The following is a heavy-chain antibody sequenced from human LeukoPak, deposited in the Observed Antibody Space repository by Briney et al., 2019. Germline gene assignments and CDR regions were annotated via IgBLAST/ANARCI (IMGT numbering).Heavy chain of an antibody. CDR3: ARRAPFSNWFDP. Sequence: SETLSLTCTVSGASITNDDYYWSWIRQLPGKGLEWIGYIYFSGSTYYNPTLKSRASVSVDTSKSQFSLRLTSVTAADTAVYYCARRAPFSNWFDPWGQGTLVIVSS. D-gene: IGHD2-2*01. J-gene: IGHJ5*02. V-gene: IGHV4-31*03. CDR1: GASITNDDYY. CDR2: IYFSGST.